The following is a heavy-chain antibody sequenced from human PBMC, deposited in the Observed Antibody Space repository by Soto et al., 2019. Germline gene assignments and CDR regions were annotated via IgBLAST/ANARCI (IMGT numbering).Heavy chain of an antibody. CDR3: ARDGGGIQLDYYYYGMDV. J-gene: IGHJ6*02. CDR1: GFTFSSYE. D-gene: IGHD5-18*01. V-gene: IGHV3-48*03. CDR2: ISSSGSTI. Sequence: EVQLVESGGGLVQPGGSLRLSCAASGFTFSSYEMNWVRQAPGKGLEWVSYISSSGSTIYYADSVKGRFTISRDNAKNSLYLQMNSLRAEDTAVYYCARDGGGIQLDYYYYGMDVWGQGTTVTVSS.